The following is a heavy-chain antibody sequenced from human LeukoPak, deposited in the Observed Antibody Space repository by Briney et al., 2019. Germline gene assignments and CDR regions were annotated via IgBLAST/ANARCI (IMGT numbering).Heavy chain of an antibody. CDR2: IYYSGST. J-gene: IGHJ3*02. CDR1: GGSFSSYY. D-gene: IGHD2-21*01. Sequence: SETLSLTCAVYGGSFSSYYWSWIRQPPGKGLEWIGYIYYSGSTNYNPSLKSRVTVSVDTSKNQFSLKLSSVTAADTAVYYCARINIVVVIASGYAFDIWGQGTMVTVSS. CDR3: ARINIVVVIASGYAFDI. V-gene: IGHV4-59*01.